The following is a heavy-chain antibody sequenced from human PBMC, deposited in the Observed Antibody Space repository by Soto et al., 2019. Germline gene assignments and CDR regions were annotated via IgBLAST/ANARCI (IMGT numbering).Heavy chain of an antibody. CDR3: AREAGGGGDWTPDVY. CDR1: GCTFSSYA. J-gene: IGHJ4*02. V-gene: IGHV1-69*13. CDR2: IIPIFGTA. D-gene: IGHD2-21*02. Sequence: GASVKVSCKASGCTFSSYAISWVRQAPGQGLEWMGGIIPIFGTANYAQKFQGRVTITADESTSTAYMELSSLRSEDTAVYYCAREAGGGGDWTPDVYWGQGTLVTVSS.